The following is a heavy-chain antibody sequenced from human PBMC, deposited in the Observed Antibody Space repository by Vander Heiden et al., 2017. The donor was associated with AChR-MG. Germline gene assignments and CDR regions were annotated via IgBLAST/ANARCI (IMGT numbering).Heavy chain of an antibody. V-gene: IGHV3-30*18. Sequence: QVQLVESGGGVVQPGRSLRLPCAASGFTFSSYGMHWVRQAPGKGLEWVAVISYDGSNKYYADSVKGRFTISRDNSKNTLYLQMNSLRAEDTAVYYCAKSGYGGSSWYDYNFDYWGQGTLVTVSS. CDR2: ISYDGSNK. CDR3: AKSGYGGSSWYDYNFDY. CDR1: GFTFSSYG. D-gene: IGHD6-13*01. J-gene: IGHJ4*02.